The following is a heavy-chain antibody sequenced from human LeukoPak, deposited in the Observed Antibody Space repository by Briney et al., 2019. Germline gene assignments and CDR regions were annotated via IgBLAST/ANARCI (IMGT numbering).Heavy chain of an antibody. CDR3: ARRNHGYYFDC. V-gene: IGHV4-39*01. J-gene: IGHJ4*02. CDR2: IYYSGNT. CDR1: GGSITSSSSY. Sequence: SETLSLTCAVSGGSITSSSSYRGWIRQSPGKGLEWIGSIYYSGNTYYNPSLKSRVTISIDTSKNQFSLKLSSLTAADTAVYYCARRNHGYYFDCWGQGTLVTVSS.